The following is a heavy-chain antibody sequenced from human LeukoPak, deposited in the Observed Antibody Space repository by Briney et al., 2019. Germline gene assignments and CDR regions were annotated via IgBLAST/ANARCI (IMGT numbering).Heavy chain of an antibody. CDR2: IYYSGST. D-gene: IGHD1-20*01. Sequence: TSETLSLTCAVSDYSISSYYWSWIRQPPGKGLEWIGYIYYSGSTNYNPSLKSRVTISVDTSKNQFSLKLSSVTAADTAVYYCARLTEWRGYYYYYMDVWGKGTTVTVSS. CDR3: ARLTEWRGYYYYYMDV. CDR1: DYSISSYY. J-gene: IGHJ6*03. V-gene: IGHV4-59*01.